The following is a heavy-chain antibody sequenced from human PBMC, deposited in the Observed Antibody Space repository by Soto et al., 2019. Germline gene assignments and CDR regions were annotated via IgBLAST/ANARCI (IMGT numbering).Heavy chain of an antibody. D-gene: IGHD3-10*01. CDR3: ARDGRGSGSYSIFDY. CDR2: ISSSSSYI. Sequence: GGSLRLSCAASGFTFSSYSMNWVRQAPGKGLEWVSSISSSSSYIYYADSVKGRFTISRDNAKNSLYLQMNSLRAEDTAVYYCARDGRGSGSYSIFDYWGQGTLVTVSS. V-gene: IGHV3-21*01. CDR1: GFTFSSYS. J-gene: IGHJ4*02.